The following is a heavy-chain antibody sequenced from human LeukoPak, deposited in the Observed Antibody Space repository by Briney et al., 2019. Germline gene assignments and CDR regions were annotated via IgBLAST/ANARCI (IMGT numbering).Heavy chain of an antibody. CDR2: IIPIFGAA. V-gene: IGHV1-69*13. D-gene: IGHD4-23*01. Sequence: SVKVSCKASGGTFSSYAISWVRQAPGQGLEWMGGIIPIFGAANYAQKFQGRVTITADESTSTAYMELSSLRSEDTAVYYCARDPYYGGNSAFDYWGQGTLVTVSS. J-gene: IGHJ4*02. CDR3: ARDPYYGGNSAFDY. CDR1: GGTFSSYA.